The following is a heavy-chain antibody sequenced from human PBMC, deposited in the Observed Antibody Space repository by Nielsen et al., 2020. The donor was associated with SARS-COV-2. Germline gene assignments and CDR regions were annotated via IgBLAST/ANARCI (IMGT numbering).Heavy chain of an antibody. V-gene: IGHV3-7*01. CDR1: GLTFSDAW. Sequence: GGSLRLSCAASGLTFSDAWMSWVRQAPGKGLEWVANIKQDGSEKYYVDSVKGRFTISRDNAKNSLYLQMNSLRAEDTAVYYCARDSSFRNEAVAVPLGYWGQGTLVTVSS. CDR3: ARDSSFRNEAVAVPLGY. D-gene: IGHD6-19*01. CDR2: IKQDGSEK. J-gene: IGHJ4*02.